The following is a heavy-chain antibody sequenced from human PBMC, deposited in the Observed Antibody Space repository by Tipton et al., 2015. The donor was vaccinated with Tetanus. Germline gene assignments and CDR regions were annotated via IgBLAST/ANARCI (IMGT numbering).Heavy chain of an antibody. D-gene: IGHD3-10*01. J-gene: IGHJ6*02. CDR3: ARGDYYGSGTYDV. CDR2: INYDGST. Sequence: TLSLTCAVYGGTFSGYHWTWIRQPPGKGLEWIGEINYDGSTNYSPSLKSRVTLSLDTTKKQVSLKLSSVTAADTAVYYCARGDYYGSGTYDVWGQGTTVTVPS. CDR1: GGTFSGYH. V-gene: IGHV4-34*01.